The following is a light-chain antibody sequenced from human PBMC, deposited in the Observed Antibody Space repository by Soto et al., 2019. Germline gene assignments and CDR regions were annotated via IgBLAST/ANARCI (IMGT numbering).Light chain of an antibody. CDR3: QQYGSSLYT. CDR2: GAS. Sequence: ETVMTQSPGTLSLSPEERATLSCRASQSVSSNYLAWYQQKPGQAPRLLIYGASSRATGIPDRFSGSGSGTDFTLTISRLEPEDFGVYYCQQYGSSLYTFGQGTKLEIK. V-gene: IGKV3-20*01. CDR1: QSVSSNY. J-gene: IGKJ2*01.